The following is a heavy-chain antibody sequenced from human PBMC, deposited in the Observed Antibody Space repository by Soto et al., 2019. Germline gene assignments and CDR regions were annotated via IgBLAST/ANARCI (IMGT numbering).Heavy chain of an antibody. CDR1: GYTFTSYD. V-gene: IGHV1-8*01. J-gene: IGHJ6*03. D-gene: IGHD1-20*01. CDR2: MNPNSGNT. CDR3: ARGDNSTPRGYYYYYMDV. Sequence: QVQLVQSGAEVKKPGASVKVSCKASGYTFTSYDINWVRQATGQGLEWMGWMNPNSGNTGYAQKFQGRVTMTRNTSISTAYRELSRLRAEDTAVYYCARGDNSTPRGYYYYYMDVWGKGTTVTVSS.